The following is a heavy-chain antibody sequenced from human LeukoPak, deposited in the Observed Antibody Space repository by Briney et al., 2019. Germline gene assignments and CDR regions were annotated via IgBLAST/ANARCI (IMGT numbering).Heavy chain of an antibody. Sequence: ASVKVSCKASGYTFTGYYMHWVRQAPGQGLEWMGRINPNSGGTNYAQKFQGRVTMTRDTSISQAYMELSRLRSDDTAVYYCARDTRVHWPWDYWGQGTLVTVSS. V-gene: IGHV1-2*06. J-gene: IGHJ4*02. CDR2: INPNSGGT. CDR3: ARDTRVHWPWDY. D-gene: IGHD1-1*01. CDR1: GYTFTGYY.